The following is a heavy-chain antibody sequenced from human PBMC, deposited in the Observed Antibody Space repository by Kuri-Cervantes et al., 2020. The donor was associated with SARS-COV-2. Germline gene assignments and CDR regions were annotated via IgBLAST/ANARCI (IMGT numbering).Heavy chain of an antibody. CDR3: ARAVGSSSAGDYSMGV. Sequence: GGSLRLSWAASGFTFSDYYMSWIRQAPGKGLEWVPYISSSGSTIYYADSVKGRFTNSRDNAKNSLFLQMNSLRADDTAVYYCARAVGSSSAGDYSMGVWGKGTTVTVSS. CDR2: ISSSGSTI. J-gene: IGHJ6*03. CDR1: GFTFSDYY. D-gene: IGHD6-6*01. V-gene: IGHV3-11*04.